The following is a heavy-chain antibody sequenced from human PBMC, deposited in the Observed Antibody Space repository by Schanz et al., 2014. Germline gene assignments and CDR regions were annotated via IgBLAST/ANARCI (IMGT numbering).Heavy chain of an antibody. Sequence: EVQLVESGGGLVQPGGSLRLSCAASGITFSSHSFNWVRQAPGKGLEWISYITYNGGTTYYADSVKGRFTISRDNSKNTLYLQMSSLRAEDTAVYYCAKSQGSSFDSWGQGTLVTVSS. V-gene: IGHV3-23*04. J-gene: IGHJ4*02. CDR1: GITFSSHS. D-gene: IGHD6-13*01. CDR3: AKSQGSSFDS. CDR2: ITYNGGTT.